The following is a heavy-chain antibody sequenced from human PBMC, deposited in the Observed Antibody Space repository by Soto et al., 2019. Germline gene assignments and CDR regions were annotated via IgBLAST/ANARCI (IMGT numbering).Heavy chain of an antibody. Sequence: DVQVVKSGGGLVQPGRSLRLSCAASGFTINDYAMHWLRQAPGKGLEWVAGLDWNSGRTDYVDSVKGRFIIFSDNAKNSLSLQMNSLRVEDTALYYCIKDTSPGGLDYWGQGTLVTVSS. CDR1: GFTINDYA. J-gene: IGHJ4*02. V-gene: IGHV3-9*01. CDR3: IKDTSPGGLDY. D-gene: IGHD1-26*01. CDR2: LDWNSGRT.